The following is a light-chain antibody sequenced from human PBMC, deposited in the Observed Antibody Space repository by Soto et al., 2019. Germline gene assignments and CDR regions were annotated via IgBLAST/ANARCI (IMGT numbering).Light chain of an antibody. CDR1: QSVSSSY. J-gene: IGKJ3*01. Sequence: EIVLTQSPGTLSLSPGERATLSCRASQSVSSSYLAWYQQKPGQAPRLLIYDASRATGTPDRFSGSGSGTDFTLTITRLEPEDFAVYYCQHYGTSALFGPGTKVDI. CDR2: DAS. V-gene: IGKV3-20*01. CDR3: QHYGTSAL.